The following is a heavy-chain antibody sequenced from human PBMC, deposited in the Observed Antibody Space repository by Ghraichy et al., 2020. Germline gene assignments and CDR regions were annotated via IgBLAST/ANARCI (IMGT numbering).Heavy chain of an antibody. CDR2: IYYSGST. J-gene: IGHJ3*02. CDR1: GYSITTNNW. D-gene: IGHD3-16*01. V-gene: IGHV4-28*01. CDR3: SRHEGGSYARAFDI. Sequence: LSCAVSGYSITTNNWWAWIRQPPGKGLEWIGYIYYSGSTHYNPSLTSRVTMSVDTSKNQFSLKLTSVTAEDTAVYFCSRHEGGSYARAFDIWGPGTMVTVSS.